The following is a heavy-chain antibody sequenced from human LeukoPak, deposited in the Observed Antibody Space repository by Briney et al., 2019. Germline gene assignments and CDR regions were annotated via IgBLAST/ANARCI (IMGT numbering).Heavy chain of an antibody. Sequence: SETLSLTCAVYGGSFSGYYWSWIRQPPGKGLEWIGEINHSGSTNYNPSLKSRVTISVDTSKNQFSLKLSSVTAADTAVYYCARGLRGVIRWSDPWGQGTLVTVSS. CDR2: INHSGST. CDR1: GGSFSGYY. V-gene: IGHV4-34*01. CDR3: ARGLRGVIRWSDP. D-gene: IGHD3-10*01. J-gene: IGHJ5*02.